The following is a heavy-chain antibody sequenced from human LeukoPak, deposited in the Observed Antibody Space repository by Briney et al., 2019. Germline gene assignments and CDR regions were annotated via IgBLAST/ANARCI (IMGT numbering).Heavy chain of an antibody. D-gene: IGHD5-12*01. J-gene: IGHJ6*02. CDR3: ARDRHSGYDWDYYYGMDV. CDR2: IKQDGSEK. V-gene: IGHV3-7*01. Sequence: GGSLRLSCAASGFTFSSYWMSWVRQAPGKGLEWVANIKQDGSEKYYVDSVKGRFTISRDNAKNSLYLQMNSLRAEDTAVYYCARDRHSGYDWDYYYGMDVWGQGTTVTVSS. CDR1: GFTFSSYW.